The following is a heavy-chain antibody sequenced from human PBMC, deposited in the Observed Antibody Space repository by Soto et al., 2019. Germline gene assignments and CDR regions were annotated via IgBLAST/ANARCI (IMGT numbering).Heavy chain of an antibody. J-gene: IGHJ5*02. CDR1: GFTFSSYA. CDR3: AKDRGAGGRFSGIAVAGIPS. D-gene: IGHD6-19*01. V-gene: IGHV3-23*01. Sequence: EVQLLESGGGLVQPGGSLRLSCAASGFTFSSYAMSWVRQTPGKGLEWVSGISGGGGNTYYADSVTGRFTISRDNSRNTLYLQMNSLRAADTAIYYCAKDRGAGGRFSGIAVAGIPSWGQGTLDTVSS. CDR2: ISGGGGNT.